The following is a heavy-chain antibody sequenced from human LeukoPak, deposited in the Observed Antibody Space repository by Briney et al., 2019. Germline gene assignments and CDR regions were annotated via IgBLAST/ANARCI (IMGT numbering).Heavy chain of an antibody. CDR3: VSLDGVYYYHMDV. J-gene: IGHJ6*02. D-gene: IGHD3/OR15-3a*01. CDR1: GFTFSSYA. Sequence: GGSLRLSCAASGFTFSSYAMHWVRQAPGKGLEWVAVISYDGSNKYYADSVKGRFTISRDNAKNTLYLQMNSLRAEDSAVYYCVSLDGVYYYHMDVWGQGTTVIVSS. V-gene: IGHV3-30-3*01. CDR2: ISYDGSNK.